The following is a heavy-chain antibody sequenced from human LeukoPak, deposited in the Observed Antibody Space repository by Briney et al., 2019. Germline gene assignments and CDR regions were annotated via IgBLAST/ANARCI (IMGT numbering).Heavy chain of an antibody. CDR2: ISSSRSYI. CDR3: ARDAFDI. V-gene: IGHV3-21*01. J-gene: IGHJ3*02. Sequence: WGSLSLSCTASGFTFSSCSIYWGCQAPGKGLELVSSISSSRSYIYYADSVKGRFTISRDNAKNSLCLQMNSPRAEETYIYYCARDAFDIWGQGTMVTVSS. CDR1: GFTFSSCS.